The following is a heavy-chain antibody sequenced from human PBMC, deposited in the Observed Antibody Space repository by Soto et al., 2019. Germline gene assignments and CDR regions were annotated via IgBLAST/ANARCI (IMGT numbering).Heavy chain of an antibody. CDR2: INHSGST. Sequence: SETLSLTCAVYGGSFSGYYWSWIRQPPGKGLEWIGEINHSGSTNYNPSLKSRVTISVDTSKNQFSLKLSSVTAADTAVYYCARGLAYYYGSGSYFTPRGVDPWGQGTLVTVSS. CDR3: ARGLAYYYGSGSYFTPRGVDP. D-gene: IGHD3-10*01. J-gene: IGHJ5*02. V-gene: IGHV4-34*01. CDR1: GGSFSGYY.